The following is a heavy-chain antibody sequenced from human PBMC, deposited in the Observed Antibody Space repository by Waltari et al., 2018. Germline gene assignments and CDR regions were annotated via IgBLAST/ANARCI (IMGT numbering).Heavy chain of an antibody. D-gene: IGHD2-2*01. CDR2: IHSDGGST. J-gene: IGHJ4*02. CDR1: GFTFSSYW. V-gene: IGHV3-74*01. CDR3: ASCSSTSCRG. Sequence: EVQLVESGGGLVQPGGSLRLSCAASGFTFSSYWMQWVRQVPGKGLVWVSRIHSDGGSTNYADSVKGRFTISRDNAKNTLYLQMNSLRAEDTAVYYCASCSSTSCRGWGQGTLVTVSS.